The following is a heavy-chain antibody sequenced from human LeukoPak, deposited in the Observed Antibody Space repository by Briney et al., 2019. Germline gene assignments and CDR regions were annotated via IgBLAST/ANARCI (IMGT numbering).Heavy chain of an antibody. J-gene: IGHJ5*02. D-gene: IGHD2-2*01. CDR3: ARNSGVAVVPAAMQGAKQTEGMNWFDP. Sequence: SETLSLTCTVSGGSISSSSYYWGWIRQPPGKGLEWIGSIYYSGCTYYNPSLKSRVTISVDTSKNQFSLKLSSVTAADTAVYYCARNSGVAVVPAAMQGAKQTEGMNWFDPWGQGTLVTVSS. V-gene: IGHV4-39*07. CDR2: IYYSGCT. CDR1: GGSISSSSYY.